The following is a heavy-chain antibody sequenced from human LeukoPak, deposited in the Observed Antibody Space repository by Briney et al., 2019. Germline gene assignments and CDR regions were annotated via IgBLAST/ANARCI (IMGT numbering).Heavy chain of an antibody. Sequence: PGGSLRLSCAASGFSISDYYRNWIRQAPGRGLEWIAYITGSGESVYYADSVQGRFSVSRNNADNSVFLQMDRLSADAAAVYYCTRDPEYSDTWGPGTLVTVSS. D-gene: IGHD1-14*01. CDR2: ITGSGESV. V-gene: IGHV3-11*01. J-gene: IGHJ5*02. CDR3: TRDPEYSDT. CDR1: GFSISDYY.